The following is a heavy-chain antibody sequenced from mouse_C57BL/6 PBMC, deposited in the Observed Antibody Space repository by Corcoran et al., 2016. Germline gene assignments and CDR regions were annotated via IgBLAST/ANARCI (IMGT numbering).Heavy chain of an antibody. D-gene: IGHD3-2*02. J-gene: IGHJ2*01. CDR1: GYTFTTYG. V-gene: IGHV9-3*01. Sequence: QIQLVQSGPELKKPGETAKISCKASGYTFTTYGMSWVKQAPGKGLKWMGWINTYSGVPTYADDFKGRFAFSLETSASTAYLQINNLKNEDTATYFCARAQATCDYWGQGTTLTVSS. CDR2: INTYSGVP. CDR3: ARAQATCDY.